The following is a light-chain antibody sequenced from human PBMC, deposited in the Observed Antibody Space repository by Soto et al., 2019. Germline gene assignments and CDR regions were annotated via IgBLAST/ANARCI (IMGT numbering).Light chain of an antibody. CDR3: QQRGTWPPLYT. V-gene: IGKV3-11*01. CDR1: QSVSSY. Sequence: EMVLTQSPATLSLSPGERATLSCRASQSVSSYLAWYQQKPGQAPRLLIYDASNRATGIPASFSGSGSGTDFPLTIHSLDSEDFAVDFCQQRGTWPPLYTFGQGNKLEIK. CDR2: DAS. J-gene: IGKJ2*01.